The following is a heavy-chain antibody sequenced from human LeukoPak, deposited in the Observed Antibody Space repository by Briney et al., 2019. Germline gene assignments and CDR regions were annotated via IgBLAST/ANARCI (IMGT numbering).Heavy chain of an antibody. Sequence: PGGSLRLSCAASGFTVSSNYMSWVRQAPGKGLEWVSVIYSGGSTYYADSVKGRFTISRDNSKNTLYLQMNSLRAEDTAVYYCAKDPQSTYSSGWFDYWGQGTLVTVSP. D-gene: IGHD6-19*01. J-gene: IGHJ4*02. CDR2: IYSGGST. CDR3: AKDPQSTYSSGWFDY. V-gene: IGHV3-53*01. CDR1: GFTVSSNY.